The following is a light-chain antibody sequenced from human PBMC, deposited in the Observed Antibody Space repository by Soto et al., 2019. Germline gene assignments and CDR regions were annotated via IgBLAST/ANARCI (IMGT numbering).Light chain of an antibody. Sequence: QSALTQPASVSGSPGQSITISCTGTSSDVGGYKFVSWYQQHPGTAPKLMIYEVSNRPSGVSSRFSGSKSGNTASLTISGLHAEDEADYFCGSYTGSIYVFGNGTKLTVL. CDR1: SSDVGGYKF. CDR3: GSYTGSIYV. J-gene: IGLJ1*01. CDR2: EVS. V-gene: IGLV2-14*01.